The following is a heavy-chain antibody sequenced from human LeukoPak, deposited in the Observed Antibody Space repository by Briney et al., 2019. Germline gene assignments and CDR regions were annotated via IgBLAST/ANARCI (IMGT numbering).Heavy chain of an antibody. J-gene: IGHJ4*02. CDR2: IYYSGST. V-gene: IGHV4-39*01. CDR3: ARLVRVRGRWFGEQGDYFDY. Sequence: PSETLSLTCTVSGGSISSSSYYWGWIRQPPGKGLEWIGSIYYSGSTYYNPSLKSRVTISVDTSKNQFSLKLSSVTAADTAVYYCARLVRVRGRWFGEQGDYFDYWGQGTLVTVSS. D-gene: IGHD3-10*01. CDR1: GGSISSSSYY.